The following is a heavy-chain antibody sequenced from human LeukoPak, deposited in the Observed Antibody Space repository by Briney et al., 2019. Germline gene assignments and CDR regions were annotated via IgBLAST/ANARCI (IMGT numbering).Heavy chain of an antibody. V-gene: IGHV1-2*02. J-gene: IGHJ4*02. CDR2: INPNSGGT. Sequence: ASVKVSCKASGYTFTGCYMHWVRQAPGQGLEWMGWINPNSGGTNYAQKFQGRVTMTRDTSISTAYMELSRLRSDDTAVYYCARVDIVVVPAARAGDYWGQGTLVTVSS. D-gene: IGHD2-2*01. CDR3: ARVDIVVVPAARAGDY. CDR1: GYTFTGCY.